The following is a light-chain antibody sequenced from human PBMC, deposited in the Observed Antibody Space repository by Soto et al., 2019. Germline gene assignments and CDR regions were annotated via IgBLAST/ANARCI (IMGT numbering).Light chain of an antibody. J-gene: IGKJ4*01. CDR1: QGIASY. CDR2: AAS. V-gene: IGKV1-9*01. Sequence: QLTQSPSSLSASVGDRVTITCRASQGIASYLAWYQQKPGQAPNLLIYAASTLQSGVPSRFSGSGSGTDCTLTISSLQPEDVATYYCQQLNSYPLTFGGGTKVEI. CDR3: QQLNSYPLT.